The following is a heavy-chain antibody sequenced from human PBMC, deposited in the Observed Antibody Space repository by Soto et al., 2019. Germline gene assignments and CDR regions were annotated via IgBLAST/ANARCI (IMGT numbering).Heavy chain of an antibody. CDR1: GGSISSYY. CDR3: ARELGDSSSSQWFDP. V-gene: IGHV4-59*01. D-gene: IGHD6-6*01. CDR2: IYYSGST. J-gene: IGHJ5*02. Sequence: TSETLSLTCTVSGGSISSYYWSWIRQPPGKGLEWIGYIYYSGSTNYNPSLKSRVTISVDTSKNQFSLKLSSVTAADTAVYYCARELGDSSSSQWFDPWGQGTLVTVSS.